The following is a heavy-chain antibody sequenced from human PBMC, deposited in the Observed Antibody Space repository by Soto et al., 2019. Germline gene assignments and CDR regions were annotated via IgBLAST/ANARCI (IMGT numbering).Heavy chain of an antibody. CDR1: GFTFSSYA. CDR3: VKEGQWLVRFFW. V-gene: IGHV3-64D*06. Sequence: WSLRLSCSASGFTFSSYAMHWVRQAPGKGLEYVSAISSNGGSTYYADSVKGRFTISRDNSKNTLYLQMSSLRAEDTAVYYCVKEGQWLVRFFWWGQGTLVTVSS. CDR2: ISSNGGST. J-gene: IGHJ4*02. D-gene: IGHD6-19*01.